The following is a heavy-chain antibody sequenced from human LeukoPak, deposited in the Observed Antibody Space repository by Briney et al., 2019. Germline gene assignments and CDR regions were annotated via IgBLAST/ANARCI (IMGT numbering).Heavy chain of an antibody. CDR3: ARDETYGGDSGELHY. Sequence: SETLSLTCTVSGGSISSYYWSWIRQPAGKGLEWIGRIYTSGSTNYNPSLKSRVTMSVDTSKNQFSLKLSSVTAADTAVYYCARDETYGGDSGELHYWGQGTLVTVSS. D-gene: IGHD4-23*01. V-gene: IGHV4-4*07. CDR2: IYTSGST. J-gene: IGHJ4*02. CDR1: GGSISSYY.